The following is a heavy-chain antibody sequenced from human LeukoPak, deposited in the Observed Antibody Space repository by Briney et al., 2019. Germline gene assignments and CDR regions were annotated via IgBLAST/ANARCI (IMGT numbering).Heavy chain of an antibody. Sequence: PSETLSLTCTVSGGSLSSYYWSWIRQPPGKGLEWIGYIYYSGSTNYNPSLKSRVTISVDTSKNQFSLKLSSVTAADTAVYYCARSDCSSTSCLFDYWGQGTLVTVSS. CDR2: IYYSGST. V-gene: IGHV4-59*01. CDR3: ARSDCSSTSCLFDY. D-gene: IGHD2-2*01. J-gene: IGHJ4*02. CDR1: GGSLSSYY.